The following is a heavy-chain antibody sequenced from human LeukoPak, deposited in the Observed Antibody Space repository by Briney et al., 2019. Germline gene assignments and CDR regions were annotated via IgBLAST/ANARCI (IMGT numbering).Heavy chain of an antibody. V-gene: IGHV3-23*01. Sequence: GGSLRLSCAASGFSFSTYAMSWVRQAPGKGLDWVSTLSGNGGTTYQADSVKGRFTISRDNSKNTLYLQMNSLRAEDTAVYYCAKGQPYYDILTGEFDPWGQGTLVTVSS. CDR1: GFSFSTYA. J-gene: IGHJ5*02. CDR3: AKGQPYYDILTGEFDP. CDR2: LSGNGGTT. D-gene: IGHD3-9*01.